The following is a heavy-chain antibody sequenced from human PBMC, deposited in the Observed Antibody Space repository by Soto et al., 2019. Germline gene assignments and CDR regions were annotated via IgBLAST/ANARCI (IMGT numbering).Heavy chain of an antibody. Sequence: SETLSLTCAVSGGPISSSNWWSWVRQPPGKGLEWIGEIYHSGSTNYNPSLKSRVTISVDKSKNQFSLKLSSVTAADTAVYYCAREGIVGASYFDYWGQGTLVTVSS. D-gene: IGHD1-26*01. CDR2: IYHSGST. CDR1: GGPISSSNW. J-gene: IGHJ4*02. CDR3: AREGIVGASYFDY. V-gene: IGHV4-4*02.